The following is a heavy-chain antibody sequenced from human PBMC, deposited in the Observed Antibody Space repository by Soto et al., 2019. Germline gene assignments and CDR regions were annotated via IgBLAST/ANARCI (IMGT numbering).Heavy chain of an antibody. CDR1: GGSISSGGYY. Sequence: QVQLQESGPGLVKPSQTLSLTCTVSGGSISSGGYYWSWIRQHPGKGLEWIGYIYYSGSTYYNPDIKSRVTKSVDTSKNQFPLKLSSVTAEDTAVYYCASKRYSGYLPTHWGQGTLVTVSS. D-gene: IGHD5-12*01. V-gene: IGHV4-31*03. J-gene: IGHJ4*02. CDR3: ASKRYSGYLPTH. CDR2: IYYSGST.